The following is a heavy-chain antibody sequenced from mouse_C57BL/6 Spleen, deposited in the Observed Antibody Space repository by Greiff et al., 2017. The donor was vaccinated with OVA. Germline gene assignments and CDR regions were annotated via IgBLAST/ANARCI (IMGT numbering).Heavy chain of an antibody. CDR2: ISSGGDYF. CDR1: GFTFSSYA. Sequence: EVQLQESGEGLVKPGGSLKLSCAASGFTFSSYAMSWVRQTPEKRLEWVAYISSGGDYFYYADTVKGRFTISRDNARNTLYLQMSSLKSEDTAMYYCTREYSNDAMDYWGQGTSVTVSS. V-gene: IGHV5-9-1*02. J-gene: IGHJ4*01. CDR3: TREYSNDAMDY. D-gene: IGHD2-5*01.